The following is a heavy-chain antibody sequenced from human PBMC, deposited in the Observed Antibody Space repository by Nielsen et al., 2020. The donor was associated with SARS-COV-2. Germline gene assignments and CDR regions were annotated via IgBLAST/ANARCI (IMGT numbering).Heavy chain of an antibody. J-gene: IGHJ4*02. Sequence: SGPTLVQPTPTLTLTCTFSGFSLSTSGMCVSWIRQPPGKALEWLARIDWDDDKYYSTSLKTRLTISKDTSKNQVVLTMTNMDPVDTATYYCARVGVGIAAAAADYWGQGTLVTVSS. CDR1: GFSLSTSGMC. D-gene: IGHD6-13*01. CDR3: ARVGVGIAAAAADY. CDR2: IDWDDDK. V-gene: IGHV2-70*11.